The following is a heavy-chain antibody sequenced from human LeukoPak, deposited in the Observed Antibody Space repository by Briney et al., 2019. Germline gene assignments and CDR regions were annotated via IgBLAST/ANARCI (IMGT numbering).Heavy chain of an antibody. J-gene: IGHJ4*02. D-gene: IGHD3-10*01. CDR2: ISGNDGNT. CDR3: ARESHVTREDY. CDR1: GYTFTSYG. Sequence: RASVTVSFTASGYTFTSYGISWVRQAPGQGLEWMGWISGNDGNTDYTQKLQRRVTIRTDTYTRKAHMELRSLRTDDTAVYYCARESHVTREDYWGQGTLVTVSS. V-gene: IGHV1-18*01.